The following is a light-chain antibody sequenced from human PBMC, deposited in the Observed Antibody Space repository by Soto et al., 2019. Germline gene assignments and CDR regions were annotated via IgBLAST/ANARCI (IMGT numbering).Light chain of an antibody. CDR1: QSISSK. Sequence: EIVMTQSPATLSVSPGERATLSCRASQSISSKLAWYQQKPGQAPRLLIYGAFNRATGIPARFSGSGSGTDFTLTISSLQSEDFAVYYCQHYNYWPPKTFGQGNKVDIK. CDR2: GAF. CDR3: QHYNYWPPKT. J-gene: IGKJ1*01. V-gene: IGKV3D-15*01.